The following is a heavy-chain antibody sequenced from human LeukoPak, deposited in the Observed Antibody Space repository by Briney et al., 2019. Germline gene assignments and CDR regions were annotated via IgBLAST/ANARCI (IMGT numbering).Heavy chain of an antibody. CDR2: IYTSGST. CDR3: ARGLLWLPDYYYYGMDV. V-gene: IGHV4-4*07. Sequence: SETLSLPCTVSGGSISSYYWSWLRQPAGKGLEWIGRIYTSGSTNYNPSLKSRVTMSVDTSKNQFSLKLSSVTAADTAVYYCARGLLWLPDYYYYGMDVWGQGTTVTVSS. J-gene: IGHJ6*02. D-gene: IGHD5-18*01. CDR1: GGSISSYY.